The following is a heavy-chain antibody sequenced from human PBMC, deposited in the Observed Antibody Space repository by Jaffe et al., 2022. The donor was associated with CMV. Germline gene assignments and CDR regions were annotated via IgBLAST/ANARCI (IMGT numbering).Heavy chain of an antibody. CDR1: GGSISSYY. CDR2: IYYSGST. J-gene: IGHJ4*02. V-gene: IGHV4-59*08. D-gene: IGHD4-17*01. CDR3: ARRGYGDALDY. Sequence: QVQLQESGPGLVKPSETLSLTCTVSGGSISSYYWSWIRQPPGKGLEWIGYIYYSGSTNYNPSLKSRVTISVDTSKNQFSLKLSSVTAADTAVYYCARRGYGDALDYWGQGTLVTVSS.